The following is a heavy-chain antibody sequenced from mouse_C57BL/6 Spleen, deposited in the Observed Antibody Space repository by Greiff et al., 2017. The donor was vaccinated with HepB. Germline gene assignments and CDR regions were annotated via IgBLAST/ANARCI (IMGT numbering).Heavy chain of an antibody. CDR2: INYDGSST. D-gene: IGHD1-1*01. J-gene: IGHJ4*01. V-gene: IGHV5-16*01. Sequence: DVHLVESEGGLVQPGSSMKLSCTASGFTFSDYYMAWVRQVPEKGLEWVANINYDGSSTYYLDSLKSRFIISRDNAKNILYLQMSSLKSEDTATYYCARGRYYGSSYAMDYWGQGTSVTVSS. CDR1: GFTFSDYY. CDR3: ARGRYYGSSYAMDY.